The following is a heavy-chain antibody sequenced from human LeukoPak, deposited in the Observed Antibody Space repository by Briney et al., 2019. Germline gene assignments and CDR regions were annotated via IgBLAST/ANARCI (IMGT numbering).Heavy chain of an antibody. J-gene: IGHJ6*03. CDR3: ARDPYNGAYSEGYYYYFMDV. CDR1: GYTFTSYG. D-gene: IGHD1-1*01. V-gene: IGHV1-18*01. Sequence: ASVKVSCKASGYTFTSYGISWVRQAPGQGLEWMGWISAYNGNTNYAQKLQGRVTMTTDTSTSTAYMELRSLRSDDTAVYYCARDPYNGAYSEGYYYYFMDVWGKGTTVTVSS. CDR2: ISAYNGNT.